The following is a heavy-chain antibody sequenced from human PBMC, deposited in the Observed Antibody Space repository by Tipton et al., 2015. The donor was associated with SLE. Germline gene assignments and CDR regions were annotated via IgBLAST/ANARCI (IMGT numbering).Heavy chain of an antibody. CDR1: GFSFSSYA. CDR2: IYSDGSST. J-gene: IGHJ4*02. Sequence: SLRLSCVASGFSFSSYAMSWVRQAPGKGMDWVSSIYSDGSSTYYADSVKGRFTISRDNSKNTLYLQMNSLRVEDTAVYYCAKHRASSTWTNFDYWGQGTLVTVSS. D-gene: IGHD6-13*01. CDR3: AKHRASSTWTNFDY. V-gene: IGHV3-23*03.